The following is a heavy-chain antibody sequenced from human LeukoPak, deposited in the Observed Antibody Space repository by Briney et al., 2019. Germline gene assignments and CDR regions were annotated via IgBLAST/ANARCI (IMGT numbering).Heavy chain of an antibody. Sequence: SETLSLTCAVYGGSFXGYYWSWIRQPPGKXXEWIGEIXXSGSTNYNPSLKSRVTISVDTSKNQFSLKLSSVTAADTAVYYCARRAPRTTVVTSVGGAFDIWGQGTMVTVSS. D-gene: IGHD4-23*01. CDR2: IXXSGST. CDR3: ARRAPRTTVVTSVGGAFDI. V-gene: IGHV4-34*01. J-gene: IGHJ3*02. CDR1: GGSFXGYY.